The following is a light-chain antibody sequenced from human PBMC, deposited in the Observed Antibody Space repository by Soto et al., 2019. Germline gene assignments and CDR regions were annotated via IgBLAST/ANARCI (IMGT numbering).Light chain of an antibody. CDR1: TGAVTSGHY. J-gene: IGLJ2*01. V-gene: IGLV7-46*01. CDR3: SLSYSGAWGV. Sequence: QAVVTQEPSLTVSPGGTVTLTCGSSTGAVTSGHYPYWFQQKPGQAPRTLIYDTSNKHSWTPARFSGSLLGGKAALTLSGAQPEDEAEYYCSLSYSGAWGVFGGGTKLTVL. CDR2: DTS.